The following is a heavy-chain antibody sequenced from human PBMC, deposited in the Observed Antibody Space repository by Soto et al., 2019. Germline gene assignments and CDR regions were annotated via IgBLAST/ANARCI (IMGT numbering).Heavy chain of an antibody. D-gene: IGHD3-10*01. CDR1: GYTFIGYY. CDR2: INPNSGGT. J-gene: IGHJ6*02. Sequence: QVQLVQSGAEVKKTGASVKVSCKASGYTFIGYYIHWVRQAPGQGLEWMGWINPNSGGTNYAQRFQGWVTMTGDRSISTAYMGLGRLKSDDTAVYYCARVGGGLASLGYYGMDVWGQGTTVTVSS. CDR3: ARVGGGLASLGYYGMDV. V-gene: IGHV1-2*04.